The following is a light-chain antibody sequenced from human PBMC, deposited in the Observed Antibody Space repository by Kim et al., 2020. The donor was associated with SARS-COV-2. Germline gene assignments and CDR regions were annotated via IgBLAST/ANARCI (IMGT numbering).Light chain of an antibody. J-gene: IGLJ3*02. Sequence: SPVQLACITCSGNNLDNTYASWYQQKPGQPPLLVIYQDTKRPPGIPERFSGSNSGNTATLTISGTQAMDEAAYYCQAWDTSTPVFGGGTQLTVL. V-gene: IGLV3-1*01. CDR2: QDT. CDR1: NLDNTY. CDR3: QAWDTSTPV.